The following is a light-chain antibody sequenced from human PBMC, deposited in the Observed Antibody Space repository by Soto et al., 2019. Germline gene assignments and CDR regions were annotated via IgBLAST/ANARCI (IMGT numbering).Light chain of an antibody. CDR3: QQYHRYST. CDR2: DVS. CDR1: QSINAW. J-gene: IGKJ1*01. V-gene: IGKV1-5*01. Sequence: DIQMTQSPSTLSASVGDRVTITCRASQSINAWLAWYQQKPGKAPKLLIYDVSTLDSGVPSRFSGSASGTEFTLTISSLESYDFATYYCQQYHRYSTFGQGTRVDIK.